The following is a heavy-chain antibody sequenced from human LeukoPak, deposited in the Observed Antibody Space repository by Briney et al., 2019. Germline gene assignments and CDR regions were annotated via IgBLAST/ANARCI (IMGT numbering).Heavy chain of an antibody. CDR3: ARRNEWLQAYFDY. J-gene: IGHJ4*02. CDR1: GFTFSSYG. CDR2: IRYDGSNK. D-gene: IGHD5-24*01. V-gene: IGHV3-30*02. Sequence: GGSLRLSCAASGFTFSSYGMHWVRQAPGKGLEWVAFIRYDGSNKYYADSVKGRFTISRDNSKNTLYLQMNSLRAEDTAVYYCARRNEWLQAYFDYWGQGTLVTVSS.